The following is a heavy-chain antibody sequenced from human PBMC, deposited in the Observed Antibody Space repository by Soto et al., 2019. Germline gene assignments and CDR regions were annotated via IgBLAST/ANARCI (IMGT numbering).Heavy chain of an antibody. CDR2: ISYDGSNK. CDR1: GFTFSSYG. CDR3: ANSQWLRSLDFDY. Sequence: HPGGSLRLSCAASGFTFSSYGMHWVRQAPGKGLEWVAVISYDGSNKYYADSVKGRFTISRDNSKNTLYLQMNSLRAEDTAVYYCANSQWLRSLDFDYWGQGTLVTVSS. V-gene: IGHV3-30*18. J-gene: IGHJ4*02. D-gene: IGHD5-12*01.